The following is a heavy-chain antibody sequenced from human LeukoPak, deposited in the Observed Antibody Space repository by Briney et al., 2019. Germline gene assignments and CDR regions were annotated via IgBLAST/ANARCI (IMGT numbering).Heavy chain of an antibody. CDR3: TTVSYVGGY. V-gene: IGHV3-15*01. CDR1: GFTFISYD. J-gene: IGHJ4*02. D-gene: IGHD3-10*02. CDR2: SKSKTDGGTT. Sequence: GGSLRLSCAASGFTFISYDMNWVRQAPGEGLEWVGRSKSKTDGGTTDYAAPVKGRFTITRDESKNMLYLQMNSLKIEDTAVYYCTTVSYVGGYWGQGTLVTVSS.